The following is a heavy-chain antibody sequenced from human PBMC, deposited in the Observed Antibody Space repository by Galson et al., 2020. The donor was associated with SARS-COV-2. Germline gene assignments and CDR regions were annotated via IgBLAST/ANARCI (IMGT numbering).Heavy chain of an antibody. CDR3: ARGVLGFGELLWDYYYYGMDV. D-gene: IGHD3-10*01. CDR2: INHSGST. J-gene: IGHJ6*02. CDR1: GGSFSGYY. Sequence: SETLSLTCAVYGGSFSGYYWSWIRQPPGKGLEWIGEINHSGSTNYNPSLKSRVTISVDTSKNQFSLKLSSVTAADTAVYYCARGVLGFGELLWDYYYYGMDVWGQGTTVTVSS. V-gene: IGHV4-34*01.